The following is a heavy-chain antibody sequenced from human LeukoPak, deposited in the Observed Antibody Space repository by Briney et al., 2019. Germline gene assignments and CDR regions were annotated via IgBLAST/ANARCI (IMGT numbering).Heavy chain of an antibody. CDR2: ISDDGSNK. Sequence: GRSLRLSCAASGFTFSSYGMHWVRQAPGKGLEWVAVISDDGSNKYYADSVKGRFTISRDKSKNTLYLQMNSLRAEDTAVYYCAKEFYYDSSGSLDYWGQGTLVTVSP. CDR1: GFTFSSYG. J-gene: IGHJ4*02. CDR3: AKEFYYDSSGSLDY. V-gene: IGHV3-30*18. D-gene: IGHD3-22*01.